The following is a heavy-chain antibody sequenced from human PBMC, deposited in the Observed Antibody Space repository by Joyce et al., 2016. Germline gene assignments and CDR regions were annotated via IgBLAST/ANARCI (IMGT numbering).Heavy chain of an antibody. V-gene: IGHV5-51*01. CDR3: ARVISHSHFDT. J-gene: IGHJ4*02. CDR2: IYPGDSRT. D-gene: IGHD2-21*01. CDR1: GFSFNGYW. Sequence: EVQLVQSGAEVQKPGESLKISCKSSGFSFNGYWIAWVRQMAGKGLEWMGNIYPGDSRTRYSPSFQGHVTISADKSINTAYLHWSSLKASDTAIYYCARVISHSHFDTWGQGTLVTVSS.